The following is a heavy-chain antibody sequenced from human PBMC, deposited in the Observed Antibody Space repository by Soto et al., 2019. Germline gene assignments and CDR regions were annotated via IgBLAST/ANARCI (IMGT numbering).Heavy chain of an antibody. CDR2: ISWNSGNI. V-gene: IGHV3-9*01. Sequence: SLRLSCAASGFTFDDHAMLWVRKAPGKGLEWVSGISWNSGNIGYADSVKGRFTISRDNAKNSLYLQMNSLRAEDTALYYCAKDVDSGLRDGFDVWGQGTMVTVSS. CDR1: GFTFDDHA. J-gene: IGHJ3*01. CDR3: AKDVDSGLRDGFDV.